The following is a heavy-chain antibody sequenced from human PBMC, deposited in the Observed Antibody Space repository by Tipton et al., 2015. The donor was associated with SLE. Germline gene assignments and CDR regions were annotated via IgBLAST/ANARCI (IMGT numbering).Heavy chain of an antibody. CDR1: GGSISSFY. Sequence: TLSLTCTVSGGSISSFYWSWIRQPPGKGLEWIGEINHSGSTNYNPSLKSRVTISVDTSKNQFSLKLSSVTAADTAVYYCARGGARFDGDYWEWGQGTLVTVSS. D-gene: IGHD4-17*01. CDR2: INHSGST. J-gene: IGHJ4*02. V-gene: IGHV4-34*01. CDR3: ARGGARFDGDYWE.